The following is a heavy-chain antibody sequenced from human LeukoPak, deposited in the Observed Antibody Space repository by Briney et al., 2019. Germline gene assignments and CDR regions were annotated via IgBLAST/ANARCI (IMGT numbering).Heavy chain of an antibody. J-gene: IGHJ3*02. Sequence: TGGSLRLPCAASGFTFSSHWMTWVRQAPGKGLEWVANINLDGSERYYVDSVKGRFTISRDNAKNSLYLQMNSLRAEDTAVYYCARDSEYSSSFAFDIWGQGTMVTVSS. CDR2: INLDGSER. V-gene: IGHV3-7*01. CDR1: GFTFSSHW. D-gene: IGHD6-13*01. CDR3: ARDSEYSSSFAFDI.